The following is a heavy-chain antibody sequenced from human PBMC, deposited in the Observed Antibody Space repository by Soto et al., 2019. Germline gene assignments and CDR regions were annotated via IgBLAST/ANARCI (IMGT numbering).Heavy chain of an antibody. D-gene: IGHD3-10*01. CDR3: ARANGSGWGAFDI. V-gene: IGHV4-30-2*01. J-gene: IGHJ3*02. CDR1: GGTISSGGYS. Sequence: PSETLSLTCAVSGGTISSGGYSWSLIRQPPGKGLEWIGYIYHSGSTYYNPSLKSRVTISVDRSKNQFSLKLSSVTAADMAVYYCARANGSGWGAFDIWGQGTMVTVSS. CDR2: IYHSGST.